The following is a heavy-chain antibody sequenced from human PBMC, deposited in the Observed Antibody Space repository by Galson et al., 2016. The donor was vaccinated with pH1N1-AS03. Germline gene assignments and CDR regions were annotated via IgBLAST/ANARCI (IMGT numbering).Heavy chain of an antibody. V-gene: IGHV1-2*06. D-gene: IGHD2-21*02. J-gene: IGHJ4*02. CDR2: INPKTEGT. CDR1: GYTLTAYY. Sequence: SVKVSCKVSGYTLTAYYIHWVRQAPGQGLEWMGLINPKTEGTYSAQKFQGRVTMTRDTSVSTAYMELTWLTSDDTAVYYCARAGTVETVVIRCGVDCYSTDYWGQGTLVTVSS. CDR3: ARAGTVETVVIRCGVDCYSTDY.